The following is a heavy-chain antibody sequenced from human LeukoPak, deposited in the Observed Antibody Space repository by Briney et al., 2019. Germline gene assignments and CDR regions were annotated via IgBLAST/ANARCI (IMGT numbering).Heavy chain of an antibody. Sequence: PGGSVRLSCAASGFNFGDYAMSWVRQAPGKGLEWVSLISWDGDSTYYADSVKGRFTISRDNSKNSLYLQMNSLKTEDTALYYCAKETTQNGRSSPGLDYWGQGTLVTVSS. D-gene: IGHD1-14*01. CDR1: GFNFGDYA. J-gene: IGHJ4*02. CDR3: AKETTQNGRSSPGLDY. V-gene: IGHV3-43*02. CDR2: ISWDGDST.